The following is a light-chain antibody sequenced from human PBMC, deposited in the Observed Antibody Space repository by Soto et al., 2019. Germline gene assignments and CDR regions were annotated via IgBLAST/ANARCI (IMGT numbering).Light chain of an antibody. CDR3: QQYDSSRT. CDR1: QSVDSRF. CDR2: GAS. J-gene: IGKJ1*01. V-gene: IGKV3-20*01. Sequence: EIVLTQSPGTLSLSPGERVTLSCRASQSVDSRFLAWYQQKPGQAPRLLVYGASIRATGIPDRFSGSGSGTDFTLGIRRLEPEDFAVYYCQQYDSSRTFGQGTKVEMK.